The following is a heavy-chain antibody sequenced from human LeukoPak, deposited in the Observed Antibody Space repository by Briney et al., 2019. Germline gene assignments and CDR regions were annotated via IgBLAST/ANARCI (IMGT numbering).Heavy chain of an antibody. CDR1: GGSISSYY. CDR2: IGGRDGST. J-gene: IGHJ4*02. Sequence: ETLSLTCTVSGGSISSYYWSWVRQAPGKGLEWVSAIGGRDGSTYYADSVKGRFTISRDNSKNTLYVQMNSLRAEDTAVYYCAKGHYYGSGSLDYWGQGTLVTVSS. V-gene: IGHV3-23*01. CDR3: AKGHYYGSGSLDY. D-gene: IGHD3-10*01.